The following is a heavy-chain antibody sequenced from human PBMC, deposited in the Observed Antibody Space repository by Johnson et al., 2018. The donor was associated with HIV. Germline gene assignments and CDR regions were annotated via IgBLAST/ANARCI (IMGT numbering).Heavy chain of an antibody. J-gene: IGHJ3*02. Sequence: QVQLVESGGGVVQPGRSLRLSCAASGFTFSSYAMHWVRQAPGQGLEWVAVISYDGSNIYYADSVKGRFTISRDNSKNTLYLQMNSLRAEDTAVYYCASTDDAFDIWGQGTMVTVSS. CDR1: GFTFSSYA. D-gene: IGHD4-17*01. CDR3: ASTDDAFDI. CDR2: ISYDGSNI. V-gene: IGHV3-30-3*01.